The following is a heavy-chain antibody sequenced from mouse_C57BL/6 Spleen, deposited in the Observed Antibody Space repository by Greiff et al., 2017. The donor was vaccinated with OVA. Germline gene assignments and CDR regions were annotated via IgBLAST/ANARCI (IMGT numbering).Heavy chain of an antibody. CDR3: AKLNDYGHFDY. V-gene: IGHV1-75*01. D-gene: IGHD2-4*01. CDR2: IFPGSGST. CDR1: GYTFTDYY. J-gene: IGHJ2*01. Sequence: VQVVESGPELVKPGASVKISCKASGYTFTDYYINWVKQRPGQGLEWIGWIFPGSGSTYYNEKFKGKATLTVDKSSSTAYMLLSSLTSEDSAVYFCAKLNDYGHFDYWGQGTTLTVSS.